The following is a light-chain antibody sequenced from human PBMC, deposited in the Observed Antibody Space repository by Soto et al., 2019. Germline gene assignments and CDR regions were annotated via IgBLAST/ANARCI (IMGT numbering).Light chain of an antibody. Sequence: QSVLTRPASVSGSPGQSITISCTGTSSDVGGYNYVSWYQHHPGKAPKLLIYDVSNRPSGISNRFPGSKSDNTASLTISGLQPEDEADYYCSSYTTSNTRQIVFGTGTKVTVL. CDR3: SSYTTSNTRQIV. CDR2: DVS. CDR1: SSDVGGYNY. V-gene: IGLV2-14*03. J-gene: IGLJ1*01.